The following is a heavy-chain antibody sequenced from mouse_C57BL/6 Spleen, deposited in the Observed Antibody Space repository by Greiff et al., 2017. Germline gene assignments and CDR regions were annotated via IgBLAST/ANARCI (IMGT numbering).Heavy chain of an antibody. V-gene: IGHV1-50*01. CDR3: ARSITTDYAMDY. D-gene: IGHD1-1*01. J-gene: IGHJ4*01. CDR1: GYTFTSYW. Sequence: QVHVKQPGAELVKPGASVKLSCKASGYTFTSYWMQWVKQRPGQGLEWIGEIDPSDSYTNYNQKFKGKATLTVDTSSSTAYMQLSSLTSEDSAVYYCARSITTDYAMDYWGQGTSVTVSS. CDR2: IDPSDSYT.